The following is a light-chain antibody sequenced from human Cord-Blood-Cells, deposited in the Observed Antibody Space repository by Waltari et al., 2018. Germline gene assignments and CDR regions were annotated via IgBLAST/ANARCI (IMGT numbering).Light chain of an antibody. CDR1: QSLVHSDGNTY. CDR3: MQGTHWYT. V-gene: IGKV2-30*02. CDR2: KVS. Sequence: DVVMTQSPLSLPVTLGQPDSISCRSSQSLVHSDGNTYLNWFQQRPGQSPRRLIYKVSNRDSGVPDRFSGSGSGTDFTLKISRVEAEDVGVYYCMQGTHWYTFGQGTKLEIK. J-gene: IGKJ2*01.